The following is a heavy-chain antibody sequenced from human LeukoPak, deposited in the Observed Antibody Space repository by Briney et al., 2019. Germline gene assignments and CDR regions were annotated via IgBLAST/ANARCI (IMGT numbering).Heavy chain of an antibody. J-gene: IGHJ4*02. D-gene: IGHD3-22*01. CDR3: AKAAYYLYYFDY. Sequence: GGSLRLSCAASGLTFSNYNMNWVRQAPGKGLEWVSAISGSGGSTYYADSVKGRFTISRDNSKNTLYLQMNSLRAEDTAVYYCAKAAYYLYYFDYWGQGTLVTVSS. V-gene: IGHV3-23*01. CDR2: ISGSGGST. CDR1: GLTFSNYN.